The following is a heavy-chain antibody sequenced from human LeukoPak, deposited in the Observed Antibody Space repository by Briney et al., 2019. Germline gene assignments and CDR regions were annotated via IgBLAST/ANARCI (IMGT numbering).Heavy chain of an antibody. CDR3: ARVAGYSYGFPNDAFDI. CDR1: GYTFTGYY. V-gene: IGHV1-2*02. CDR2: INPNSGGT. J-gene: IGHJ3*02. Sequence: ASVKVSCKASGYTFTGYYMHWVRQAPGQGLEWVGWINPNSGGTNYAQKFQGRVTMTRDTSISTAYMELSRLRSDDTAVYYCARVAGYSYGFPNDAFDIWGQGTMVTVSS. D-gene: IGHD5-18*01.